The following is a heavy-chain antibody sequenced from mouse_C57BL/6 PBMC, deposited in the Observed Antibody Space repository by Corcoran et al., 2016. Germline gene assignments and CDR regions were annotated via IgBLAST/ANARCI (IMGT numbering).Heavy chain of an antibody. CDR1: GYTFTTYG. V-gene: IGHV9-3*01. D-gene: IGHD3-2*02. CDR2: INTYSGVP. Sequence: QIQLVQSGPELKKPGETVKISCKASGYTFTTYGMSWVKQAPGKGLKWMGWINTYSGVPTYADDFKGRFAFSLETSASTAYLQINNLKNEDTATYFCAREEGSSGPYAMDYWGQGTSVTVSS. J-gene: IGHJ4*01. CDR3: AREEGSSGPYAMDY.